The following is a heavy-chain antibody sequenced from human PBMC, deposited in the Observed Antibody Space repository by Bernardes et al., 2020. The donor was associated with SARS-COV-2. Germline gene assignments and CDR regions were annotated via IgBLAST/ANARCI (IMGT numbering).Heavy chain of an antibody. CDR2: INPNSGGT. V-gene: IGHV1-2*02. Sequence: ASVKVSCKASGYTFTGYYMHWVRQAPGQGLEWMGWINPNSGGTNYVQKFQGRVTMTRDTSISTAYMELSRLRSDDTAVYYCASLSIEDSSSWYQSGVSFRYYYGMDVWGQGTTVTVSS. D-gene: IGHD6-13*01. CDR1: GYTFTGYY. CDR3: ASLSIEDSSSWYQSGVSFRYYYGMDV. J-gene: IGHJ6*02.